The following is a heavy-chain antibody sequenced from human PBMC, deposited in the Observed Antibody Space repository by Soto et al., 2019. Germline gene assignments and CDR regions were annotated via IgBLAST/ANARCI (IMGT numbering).Heavy chain of an antibody. V-gene: IGHV3-23*01. CDR2: ISGSGSST. D-gene: IGHD4-17*01. CDR3: AKDDYGGNGFDY. CDR1: GFTFSSYA. J-gene: IGHJ4*02. Sequence: GGSLRLSCAASGFTFSSYAMSWVRQAPGKGLEWVSAISGSGSSTYYADSVKGRFTISRDNSKNTLYLQMNSLRAEDTAVYYCAKDDYGGNGFDYWGQGTPVTVSS.